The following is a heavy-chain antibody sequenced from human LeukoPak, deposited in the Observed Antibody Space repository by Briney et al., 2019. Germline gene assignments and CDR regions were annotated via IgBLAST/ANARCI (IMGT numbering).Heavy chain of an antibody. CDR3: ARFYYMDV. Sequence: PGGSLRLSCAASGFTFDDYAMHWVRQAPGKGLEWVSVIYSGGSTYYADSVKGRFTISRDSSKNTLYLQMNSLRPEDTAVYYCARFYYMDVWGKGTTVTVSS. CDR2: IYSGGST. J-gene: IGHJ6*03. CDR1: GFTFDDYA. V-gene: IGHV3-66*02.